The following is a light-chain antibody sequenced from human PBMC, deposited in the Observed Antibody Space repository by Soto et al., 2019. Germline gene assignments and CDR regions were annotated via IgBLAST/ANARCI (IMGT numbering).Light chain of an antibody. J-gene: IGKJ5*01. Sequence: IVLSQSPATLSLSPGERATLSCRASQSVGSDLAWYQHKPGQAPRLLIYGASTRATGIPARFSASGSGTEFTLTISSLQSEDFAVYYCQQYNNWPRTFGQGTRLEI. CDR1: QSVGSD. V-gene: IGKV3-15*01. CDR3: QQYNNWPRT. CDR2: GAS.